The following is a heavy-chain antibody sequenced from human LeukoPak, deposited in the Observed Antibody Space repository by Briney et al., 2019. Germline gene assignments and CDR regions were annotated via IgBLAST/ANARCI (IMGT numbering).Heavy chain of an antibody. CDR1: GGSISSYY. CDR3: ARHEVGATPDAFDI. V-gene: IGHV4-59*08. CDR2: IYYSGST. J-gene: IGHJ3*02. D-gene: IGHD1-26*01. Sequence: SETLSLTCTVSGGSISSYYWSWIRQPPGKGLEWIGYIYYSGSTNYNPSLKSRVTISVDTSKNQFSPKLSSVTAADTAVYYCARHEVGATPDAFDIWGQGTMVTVSS.